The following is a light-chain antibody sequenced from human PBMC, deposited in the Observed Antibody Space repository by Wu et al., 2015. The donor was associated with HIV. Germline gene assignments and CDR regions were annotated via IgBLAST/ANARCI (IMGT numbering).Light chain of an antibody. Sequence: EILMTQSPATLSVSPGGRATLSCRASQIVNRNLAWYQQRPGQSPRLLIIDSYTRVTGVPARFTGSGYGTGLRLSPSATCGLTMLDFISCQQYNGWPPLTFGGGTRV. CDR2: DSY. CDR1: QIVNRN. J-gene: IGKJ4*01. V-gene: IGKV3-15*01. CDR3: QQYNGWPPLT.